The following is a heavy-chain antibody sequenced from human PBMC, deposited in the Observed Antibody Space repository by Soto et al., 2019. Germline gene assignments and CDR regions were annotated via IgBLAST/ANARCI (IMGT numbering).Heavy chain of an antibody. Sequence: QVQLQQWGAGLLKPSETLSLTCAVYGGSFSGYYWSWIRQPPGKGLEWIGEINHSGSTNYNPSLKSRVTISVDTAKNQFALKLSSVTAADTAVYYCARGPSEAMNCTNGVCSNGSFDYWGQGTLVTVSS. CDR1: GGSFSGYY. D-gene: IGHD2-8*01. V-gene: IGHV4-34*01. CDR2: INHSGST. J-gene: IGHJ4*02. CDR3: ARGPSEAMNCTNGVCSNGSFDY.